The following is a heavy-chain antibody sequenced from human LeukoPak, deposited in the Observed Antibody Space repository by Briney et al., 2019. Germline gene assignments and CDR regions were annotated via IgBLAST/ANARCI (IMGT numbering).Heavy chain of an antibody. D-gene: IGHD2/OR15-2a*01. CDR1: GGSISSTNYY. Sequence: SETLSLTCTVSGGSISSTNYYWGWIRQPPGKGLEWIGSIYYSGNTYYNPSLKSRVTISVDTSKNHFSLKVNSVTAADTAVYYRARSGRIPGLSPGYFDYWGQGTLVTVSS. J-gene: IGHJ4*02. CDR2: IYYSGNT. CDR3: ARSGRIPGLSPGYFDY. V-gene: IGHV4-39*01.